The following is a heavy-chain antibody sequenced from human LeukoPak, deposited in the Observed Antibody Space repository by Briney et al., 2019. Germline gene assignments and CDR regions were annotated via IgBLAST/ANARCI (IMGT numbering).Heavy chain of an antibody. CDR1: GYTFSNYW. V-gene: IGHV5-51*01. CDR2: IYPGDSNR. D-gene: IGHD6-25*01. Sequence: GESLKISCQGSGYTFSNYWIAWVRQMPGKGLEWIGMIYPGDSNRKYSPSFQGQVTVSADQSINTAYLQWDSLKASDSGMYYCARHVWFSSGSHWFDSWGQGVLVTVSS. J-gene: IGHJ5*01. CDR3: ARHVWFSSGSHWFDS.